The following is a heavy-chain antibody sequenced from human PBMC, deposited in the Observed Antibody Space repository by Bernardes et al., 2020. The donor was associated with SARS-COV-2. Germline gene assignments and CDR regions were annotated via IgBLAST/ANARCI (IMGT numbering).Heavy chain of an antibody. Sequence: ASMKVSCKASGYTFTGYFIHWVRQAPGQRLEWMGWINPNTGGTNYVQKFQGRVTMTRDTSITTAYMEPSRLGSDDTAIYFCARTRTTISTAGIPVDYWGQGTLVTVSS. J-gene: IGHJ4*02. CDR2: INPNTGGT. CDR1: GYTFTGYF. D-gene: IGHD6-13*01. CDR3: ARTRTTISTAGIPVDY. V-gene: IGHV1-2*02.